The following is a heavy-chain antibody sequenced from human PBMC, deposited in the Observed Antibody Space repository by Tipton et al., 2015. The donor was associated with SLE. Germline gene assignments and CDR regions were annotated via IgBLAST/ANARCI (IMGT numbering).Heavy chain of an antibody. Sequence: TLSLTCSVSGGSISSNYWSWIRQPPGKGLEWIGYIYYSGSTNYNPSLKSRVTISVDTSKNQFSLKLSSVTAADTAVYYCARSTGLYYYGSGSAPYYFDYWGQGTLVTVSS. D-gene: IGHD3-10*01. J-gene: IGHJ4*02. CDR2: IYYSGST. V-gene: IGHV4-59*07. CDR1: GGSISSNY. CDR3: ARSTGLYYYGSGSAPYYFDY.